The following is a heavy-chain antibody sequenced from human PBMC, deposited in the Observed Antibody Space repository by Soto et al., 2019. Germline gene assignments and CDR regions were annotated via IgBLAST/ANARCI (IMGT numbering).Heavy chain of an antibody. CDR1: GLTVSGKKY. D-gene: IGHD1-1*01. Sequence: DVQLVESGGGLIQPGGSLRLSCVASGLTVSGKKYMAWVRQAPGKGPEWVSGVYDLDGTYYADSVRGRFTTSIDSSKTTVYLQMNDLRPYDTAVYYCATWHEREHAFDVWGQGTTVTISS. CDR3: ATWHEREHAFDV. V-gene: IGHV3-53*01. CDR2: VYDLDGT. J-gene: IGHJ3*01.